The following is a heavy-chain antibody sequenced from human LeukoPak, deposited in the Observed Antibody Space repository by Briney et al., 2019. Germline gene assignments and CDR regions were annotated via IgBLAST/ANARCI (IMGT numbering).Heavy chain of an antibody. J-gene: IGHJ4*02. CDR3: AKDTGVRQTEYYFDY. V-gene: IGHV3-23*01. Sequence: GGSLRLSCAASGFTFSSYAMSWVRQAPGKGLEWVSAISGSGGSTYYADSVKGRFTISRDNSQNTLYLQMNPLSAEDTAGYYSAKDTGVRQTEYYFDYWGQETLVTVSS. CDR1: GFTFSSYA. D-gene: IGHD4-17*01. CDR2: ISGSGGST.